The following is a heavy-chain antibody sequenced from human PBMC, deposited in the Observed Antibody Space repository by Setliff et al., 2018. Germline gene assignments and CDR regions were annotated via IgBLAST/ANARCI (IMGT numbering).Heavy chain of an antibody. CDR2: IFTSGST. V-gene: IGHV4-61*02. Sequence: SETLSLTCTVSGGSISSGTYYWSWIRLPAGKGLEWIGRIFTSGSTNYNPSLKSRVTISVDTSKNQFSLNLSSVTAADTAVYYCARAFTYYNFWSGYGYGMDVWGQGTTVTVS. D-gene: IGHD3-3*01. CDR1: GGSISSGTYY. J-gene: IGHJ6*02. CDR3: ARAFTYYNFWSGYGYGMDV.